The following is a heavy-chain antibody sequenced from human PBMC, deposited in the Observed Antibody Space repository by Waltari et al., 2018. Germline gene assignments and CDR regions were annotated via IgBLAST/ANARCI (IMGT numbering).Heavy chain of an antibody. D-gene: IGHD2-15*01. CDR3: AKDIPYYCSGGSCPLQFDY. CDR1: GFTFDDYT. Sequence: EVQLVESGGVVVQPGGSLRLSCAASGFTFDDYTMHWVRQTPGKGLGGVSLISWDGRSTYYADSVKGRFTISRDNSKNSLYLQMNSLRTEDTALYYCAKDIPYYCSGGSCPLQFDYWGQGTLVTVSS. V-gene: IGHV3-43*01. CDR2: ISWDGRST. J-gene: IGHJ4*02.